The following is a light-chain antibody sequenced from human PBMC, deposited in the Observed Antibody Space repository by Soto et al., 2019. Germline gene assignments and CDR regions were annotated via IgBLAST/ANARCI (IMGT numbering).Light chain of an antibody. Sequence: DIQLTQSPSFLSASVGDRVTITCRASQGISTYLGWYQQNPGKAPKVLIYAASTLQSGLPSRFSGNRSGTEYALTITRLQPEDFATYYCQQLYTYPSPFGQGTRLEIK. V-gene: IGKV1-9*01. CDR3: QQLYTYPSP. CDR2: AAS. J-gene: IGKJ5*01. CDR1: QGISTY.